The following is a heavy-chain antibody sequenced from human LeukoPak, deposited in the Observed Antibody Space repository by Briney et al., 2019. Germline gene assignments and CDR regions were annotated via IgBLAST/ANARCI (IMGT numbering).Heavy chain of an antibody. V-gene: IGHV3-15*01. Sequence: GGSLRLSCAASGFTFSNAWMSWVRQAPGKGLEWVGRIKSKSDGGTSDYAAPVEGRFTFSRDDSENTLYLQMNSLKTEDTAVYFCVTEYTGSWFRTWGQGTLVTVSS. CDR3: VTEYTGSWFRT. J-gene: IGHJ5*02. CDR2: IKSKSDGGTS. CDR1: GFTFSNAW. D-gene: IGHD6-13*01.